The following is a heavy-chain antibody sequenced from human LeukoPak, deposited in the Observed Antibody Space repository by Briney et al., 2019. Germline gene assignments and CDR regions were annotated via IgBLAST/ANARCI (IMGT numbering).Heavy chain of an antibody. CDR3: ARAVVPAAKIDY. CDR1: GYTFTGYY. Sequence: ASVKVSCKASGYTFTGYYMHWVRQAPGQGLEWMGWINPNTGGTNCAQKFQGRVTMTRDTSISTAYMELSGLRSDDTAVYYCARAVVPAAKIDYWGQGTLVTVSS. V-gene: IGHV1-2*02. J-gene: IGHJ4*02. CDR2: INPNTGGT. D-gene: IGHD2-2*01.